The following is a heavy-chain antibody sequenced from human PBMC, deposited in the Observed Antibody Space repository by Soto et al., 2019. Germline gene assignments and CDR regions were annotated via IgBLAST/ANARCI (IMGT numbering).Heavy chain of an antibody. Sequence: PGESLKISCKASGYIFSNDWIGWVRQIPGKGLELMGIIYPGDSDATYSPSFRGRGTISVDKSANTAYLKWTSLKASDTAMYYCASQEMATKNVDAFDIWGQGTMVTVS. CDR2: IYPGDSDA. V-gene: IGHV5-51*01. D-gene: IGHD5-12*01. CDR3: ASQEMATKNVDAFDI. J-gene: IGHJ3*02. CDR1: GYIFSNDW.